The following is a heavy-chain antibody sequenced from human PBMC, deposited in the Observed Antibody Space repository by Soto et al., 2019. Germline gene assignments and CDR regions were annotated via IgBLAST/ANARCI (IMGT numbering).Heavy chain of an antibody. CDR2: IIPILGIA. V-gene: IGHV1-69*02. J-gene: IGHJ6*03. CDR3: ARRSPGERGVIINDYYYYMDV. CDR1: GGTFSSYT. D-gene: IGHD3-10*01. Sequence: QVQLVQSGAEVKKPGSSVKVSCKASGGTFSSYTLSWVRQAPGQGLEWMGRIIPILGIANYAQKSQSIVTFTADKSASTAYMELSSRRSEDTAVYYCARRSPGERGVIINDYYYYMDVWGKGTTVTVSS.